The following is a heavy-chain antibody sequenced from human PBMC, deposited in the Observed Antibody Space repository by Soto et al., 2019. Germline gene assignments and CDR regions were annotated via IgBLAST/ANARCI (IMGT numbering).Heavy chain of an antibody. CDR2: IYHSGNT. V-gene: IGHV4-34*01. D-gene: IGHD5-12*01. CDR3: ARGGGRLPQDV. CDR1: GGSLSGYY. J-gene: IGHJ6*04. Sequence: SETLSLTGAVYGGSLSGYYWTWIRQPPGKGLEWIGEIYHSGNTNYNPSLKSRVTISVDRSKNQFSLNVSSVTAADTAVYYCARGGGRLPQDVWGKGTTVTVSS.